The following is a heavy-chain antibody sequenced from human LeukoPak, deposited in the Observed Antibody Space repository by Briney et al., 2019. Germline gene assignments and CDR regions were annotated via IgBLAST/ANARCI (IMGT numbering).Heavy chain of an antibody. Sequence: GGSLRLSCAASGFTFSSYWMHWVRQAPGKGLVWVSRINSDGSSTSYADSVKGRFTISRDNAKNTLYLQMNSLRAEDTAVYYCARSPYYYDSSGYLYYLDYWGQGTLVTVSS. V-gene: IGHV3-74*01. CDR1: GFTFSSYW. CDR2: INSDGSST. CDR3: ARSPYYYDSSGYLYYLDY. D-gene: IGHD3-22*01. J-gene: IGHJ4*02.